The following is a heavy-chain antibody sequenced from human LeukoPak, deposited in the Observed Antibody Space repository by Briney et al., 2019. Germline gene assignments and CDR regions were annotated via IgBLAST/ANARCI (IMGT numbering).Heavy chain of an antibody. CDR1: GGSISSSSYY. CDR3: AGFVYSGSSDY. CDR2: IYYSGST. V-gene: IGHV4-39*01. D-gene: IGHD1-26*01. J-gene: IGHJ4*02. Sequence: SETLSLTCTVSGGSISSSSYYWGWIRQPPGKGLEWIGSIYYSGSTCYNPSLKSRVTISVDTSKNQFSLKLSSVTAADTAVYYCAGFVYSGSSDYWGQGTLVTVSS.